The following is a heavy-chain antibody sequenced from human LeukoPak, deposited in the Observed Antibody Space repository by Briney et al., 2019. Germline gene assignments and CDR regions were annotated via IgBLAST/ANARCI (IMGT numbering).Heavy chain of an antibody. D-gene: IGHD6-13*01. V-gene: IGHV4-39*07. CDR1: GGSISSSSYY. J-gene: IGHJ5*02. CDR2: IYYSGST. CDR3: ARAYSSSWYFNWFDP. Sequence: SETLSLTCIVSGGSISSSSYYWGWIRQPPGKGLEWIGSIYYSGSTYHNPSLKTRVTISVDTSKNQFSLKLSSVTAADTAVYFCARAYSSSWYFNWFDPWGQGTLVTVSS.